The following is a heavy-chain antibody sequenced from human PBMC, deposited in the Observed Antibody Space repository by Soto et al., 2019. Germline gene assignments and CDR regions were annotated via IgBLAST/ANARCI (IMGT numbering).Heavy chain of an antibody. Sequence: GGSLRLSCAASGFTFSSYSMNWVRQAPGKGLEWVSSISSSSSYIYYADSVKGRFTISRDNAKNSLYLQMNSLRAEDTAVYYCARAVRDTAMVTVSGGMDDWGQGTTVTVSS. J-gene: IGHJ6*02. CDR2: ISSSSSYI. CDR3: ARAVRDTAMVTVSGGMDD. CDR1: GFTFSSYS. V-gene: IGHV3-21*01. D-gene: IGHD5-18*01.